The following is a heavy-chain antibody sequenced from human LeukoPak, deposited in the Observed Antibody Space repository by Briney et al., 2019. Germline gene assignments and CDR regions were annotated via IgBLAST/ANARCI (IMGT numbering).Heavy chain of an antibody. D-gene: IGHD2-2*02. V-gene: IGHV3-9*01. CDR2: ISWNSGSI. Sequence: PAGSLRLSCAASGSTFADYAMHWVRQAPGKGLEWVSGISWNSGSIGYADSVKGRFTISRDTAKNSLYLQMNSLRAEDTALYYCAKADCSSTSCYTVDYWGQGTLFTVSS. CDR3: AKADCSSTSCYTVDY. J-gene: IGHJ4*02. CDR1: GSTFADYA.